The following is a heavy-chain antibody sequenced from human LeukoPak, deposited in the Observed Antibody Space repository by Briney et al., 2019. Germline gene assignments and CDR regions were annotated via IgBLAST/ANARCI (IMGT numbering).Heavy chain of an antibody. D-gene: IGHD3-10*01. CDR3: ARDPYGSGSFLDY. CDR1: GFTFSDYY. CDR2: ISSSGSTI. Sequence: GESLKISCAASGFTFSDYYMSWIRQAPGKGLEWVSYISSSGSTIYYADSVKGRFTISRDNAKNSLYLQMNSLRAEDTAVYYCARDPYGSGSFLDYWGQGTLVTVSS. J-gene: IGHJ4*02. V-gene: IGHV3-11*04.